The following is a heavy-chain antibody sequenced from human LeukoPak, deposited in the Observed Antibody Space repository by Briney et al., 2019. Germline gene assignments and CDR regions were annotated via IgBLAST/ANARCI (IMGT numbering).Heavy chain of an antibody. CDR1: GFTFNSYA. D-gene: IGHD1-26*01. J-gene: IGHJ6*03. CDR3: ARARGWEPNYYYYYMDV. Sequence: PGGSLRLSCIASGFTFNSYAMFWGRQAPGKGLEWVSLIWYDGSNKYYADSVKGRFTISRDNSKNTLYLQMNSLRAEDTAVYYCARARGWEPNYYYYYMDVWGKGTTVTVSS. CDR2: IWYDGSNK. V-gene: IGHV3-33*01.